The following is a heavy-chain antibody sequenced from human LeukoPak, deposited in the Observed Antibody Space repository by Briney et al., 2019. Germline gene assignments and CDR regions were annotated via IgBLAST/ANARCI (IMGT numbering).Heavy chain of an antibody. Sequence: GVSLRLSCAAYGFTFNSYSMHRLPQAPGKEREGVAIIRYDESNKHYADSMKDRFTITRDNSKDTLYLQMNSLRAEDTAVYYCAKVGYSYGGGMDVWGQGTTVTVSS. CDR2: IRYDESNK. CDR3: AKVGYSYGGGMDV. V-gene: IGHV3-30*02. D-gene: IGHD5-18*01. CDR1: GFTFNSYS. J-gene: IGHJ6*02.